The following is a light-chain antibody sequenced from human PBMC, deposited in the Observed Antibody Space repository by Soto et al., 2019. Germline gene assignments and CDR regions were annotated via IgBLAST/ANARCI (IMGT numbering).Light chain of an antibody. CDR1: SSDIGSSNS. CDR3: SSYTSSSTYV. V-gene: IGLV2-14*01. Sequence: QSALTQPASVSGFPGQSITISCSETSSDIGSSNSVSWYQQHPGKAPKLMIFGVSVRPLGVSNRFSGSKFGNTASLTISGLQAEDEADYYCSSYTSSSTYVFGSGTKLTVL. J-gene: IGLJ1*01. CDR2: GVS.